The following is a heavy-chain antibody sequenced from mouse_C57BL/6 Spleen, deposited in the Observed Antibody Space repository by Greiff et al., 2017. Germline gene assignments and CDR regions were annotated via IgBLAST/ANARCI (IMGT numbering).Heavy chain of an antibody. J-gene: IGHJ2*01. CDR3: ARDYYGRDYFDY. V-gene: IGHV1-64*01. CDR1: GYTFTSYW. Sequence: VQLQQPGAELVKPGASVKLSCKASGYTFTSYWMHWVKQRPGQGLEWIGLIHPNSGSTNYNEKFKSKATLTVDKSSRTAYMQLSSLTSEDSAVYYCARDYYGRDYFDYWGQGTTLTVSS. D-gene: IGHD2-1*01. CDR2: IHPNSGST.